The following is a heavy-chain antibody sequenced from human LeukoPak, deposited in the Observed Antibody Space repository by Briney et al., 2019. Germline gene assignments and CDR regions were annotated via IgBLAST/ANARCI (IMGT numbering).Heavy chain of an antibody. D-gene: IGHD2-15*01. CDR1: GFTFSNYW. V-gene: IGHV3-74*01. J-gene: IGHJ4*02. Sequence: GGSLRLSCAASGFTFSNYWMHWVRQAPGKGLVWVSRINSDGINTSYADSVKGRFTISRDNAKNTLNLQMNSLRAEDTAVYYCAKDLWRRVVVAATRCPVDYWGQGTLVTVSS. CDR3: AKDLWRRVVVAATRCPVDY. CDR2: INSDGINT.